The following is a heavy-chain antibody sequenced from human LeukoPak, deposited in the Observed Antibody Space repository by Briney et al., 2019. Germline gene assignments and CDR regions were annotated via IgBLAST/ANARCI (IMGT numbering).Heavy chain of an antibody. CDR2: ISSSSSYI. D-gene: IGHD6-13*01. Sequence: GGSLRLSCAASGFTFSSYSMNWVRQAPGKGLEWVSSISSSSSYIYYADSVKGRFTISRDNAKNSLYLQMNSLRAEDTAVYHCARDFIAAAVGDAFDIWGQGTMVTVSS. CDR3: ARDFIAAAVGDAFDI. V-gene: IGHV3-21*01. CDR1: GFTFSSYS. J-gene: IGHJ3*02.